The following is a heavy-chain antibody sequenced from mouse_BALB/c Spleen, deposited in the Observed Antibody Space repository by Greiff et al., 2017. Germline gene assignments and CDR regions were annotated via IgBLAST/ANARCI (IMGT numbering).Heavy chain of an antibody. CDR3: ARRENYDYDEDWFAY. CDR1: GFSFTSYG. Sequence: QVQLQQSGPGLVQPSQSLSITCTVSGFSFTSYGVHWVRQSPGKGLEWLGVIWSGGSTDYNAAFISRLSISKDNSKSQVFFKMNSLQANDTAIYYCARRENYDYDEDWFAYWGQGTLVTVSA. D-gene: IGHD2-4*01. V-gene: IGHV2-2*02. J-gene: IGHJ3*01. CDR2: IWSGGST.